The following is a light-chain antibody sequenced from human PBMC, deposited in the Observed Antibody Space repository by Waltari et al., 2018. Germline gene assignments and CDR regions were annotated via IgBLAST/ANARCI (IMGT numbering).Light chain of an antibody. CDR2: DDS. J-gene: IGLJ3*02. CDR1: NIGSNS. V-gene: IGLV3-21*02. Sequence: SYVLTQPPSVSVAPGQTATITCGGGNIGSNSVHWYQKKPGQAPVLVMFDDSDRPSGIPERLSGSNSDNTATLSINRVEAGDEADYYCQVWDSSSDHWLFGGGTELTVL. CDR3: QVWDSSSDHWL.